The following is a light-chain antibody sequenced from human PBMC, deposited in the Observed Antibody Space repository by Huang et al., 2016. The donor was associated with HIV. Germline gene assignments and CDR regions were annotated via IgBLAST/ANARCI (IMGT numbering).Light chain of an antibody. J-gene: IGKJ4*01. Sequence: IRMTQSPSSLSASTGDRVTITCRASQNVGTSLAWYQQRPGRAPVLLIYDASTLQRGVPSRFSGSGCRTVFTLTIGCLQVEDAATYYCQHSDGLSPLTFGGGT. CDR3: QHSDGLSPLT. V-gene: IGKV1-8*01. CDR1: QNVGTS. CDR2: DAS.